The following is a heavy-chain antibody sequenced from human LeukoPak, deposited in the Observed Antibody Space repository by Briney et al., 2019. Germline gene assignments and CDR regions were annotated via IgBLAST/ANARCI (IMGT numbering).Heavy chain of an antibody. CDR1: GFTVSSNY. CDR2: IYNDVDT. V-gene: IGHV3-53*01. CDR3: ARDTGTVTYDSLYYYYMDV. Sequence: GGSLRLSCAASGFTVSSNYMSWVRQAPGKGLEWVSVIYNDVDTYYADSVKGRFTISRDNSKNTVYLQMNSLRAEDTAVYYCARDTGTVTYDSLYYYYMDVWGKGTTVTVSS. D-gene: IGHD4-11*01. J-gene: IGHJ6*03.